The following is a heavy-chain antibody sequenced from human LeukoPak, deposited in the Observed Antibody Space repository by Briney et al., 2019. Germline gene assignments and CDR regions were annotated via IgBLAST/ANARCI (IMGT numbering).Heavy chain of an antibody. CDR2: ISAYNGNT. V-gene: IGHV1-18*01. Sequence: ASVKVSCKASGYTFTSYGISWVRQAPGQGLEWMGWISAYNGNTNYAQKLQGRVTMTTDTSTSTAYMELRSLRSDDTAVYYCARGRFPLTGYYTSKYFDYWGQGTLVTVSS. D-gene: IGHD3-9*01. J-gene: IGHJ4*02. CDR1: GYTFTSYG. CDR3: ARGRFPLTGYYTSKYFDY.